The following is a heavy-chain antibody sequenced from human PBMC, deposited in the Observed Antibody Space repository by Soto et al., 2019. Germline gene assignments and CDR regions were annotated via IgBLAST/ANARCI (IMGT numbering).Heavy chain of an antibody. J-gene: IGHJ6*02. Sequence: PSQTLSLTCAISGDSVSSNSAAWNWIRQSPSRGLEWLGRTYYRSKWYNDYAVSVKSRITINPDTSKNQFSLQLNSVTPEDTAVYYCARSRYSSSWGYSYGMDFWGQGTSVTVSS. CDR2: TYYRSKWYN. D-gene: IGHD6-13*01. CDR3: ARSRYSSSWGYSYGMDF. CDR1: GDSVSSNSAA. V-gene: IGHV6-1*01.